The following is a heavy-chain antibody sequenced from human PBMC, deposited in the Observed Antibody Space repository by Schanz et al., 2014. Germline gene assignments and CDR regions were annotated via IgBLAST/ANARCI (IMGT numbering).Heavy chain of an antibody. J-gene: IGHJ4*02. CDR3: ARGRTFDY. CDR1: GGTFSSFG. V-gene: IGHV1-69*04. Sequence: VQLEQSGAEVKKPGSSVKVSCKASGGTFSSFGINWVRQAPGQGLEWMGKIIPVLNIATYAQRFQGRVSITADKSTSTAYIELHILTAEDTAVYYCARGRTFDYWGQGTLVTVSS. CDR2: IIPVLNIA.